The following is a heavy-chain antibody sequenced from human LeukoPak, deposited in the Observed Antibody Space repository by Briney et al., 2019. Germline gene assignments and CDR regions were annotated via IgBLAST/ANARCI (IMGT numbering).Heavy chain of an antibody. J-gene: IGHJ5*02. V-gene: IGHV1-69*04. CDR2: TIPILGIA. Sequence: SVKVSCKASGGTFSSYAISWVRQAPGQGLEWMGRTIPILGIANYAQKFQGRVTITADKSTSTAYMELSSLRSEDTAVYYCARVGSESLSSWGQGTLVTVSS. CDR3: ARVGSESLSS. CDR1: GGTFSSYA. D-gene: IGHD3-10*01.